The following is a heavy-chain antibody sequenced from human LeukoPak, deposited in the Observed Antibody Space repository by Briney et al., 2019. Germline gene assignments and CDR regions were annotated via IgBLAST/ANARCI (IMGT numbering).Heavy chain of an antibody. J-gene: IGHJ4*02. V-gene: IGHV3-11*04. D-gene: IGHD6-13*01. Sequence: GGSLRLSCAASGFTVSSNYMSWVRQAPGKGLEWVSYISSRGSTIYYADSVKGRFTISRDNAKNSLYLQMNSLRAEDTAVYYCASSIAADNFDYWGQGTLVTVSS. CDR1: GFTVSSNY. CDR3: ASSIAADNFDY. CDR2: ISSRGSTI.